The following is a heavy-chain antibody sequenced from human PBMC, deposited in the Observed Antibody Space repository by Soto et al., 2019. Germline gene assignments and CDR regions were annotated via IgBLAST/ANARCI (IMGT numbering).Heavy chain of an antibody. CDR2: INAPPTSP. CDR1: GRDIKKNG. J-gene: IGHJ4*02. CDR3: VKPLTVRDYLIFDY. D-gene: IGHD3-10*02. V-gene: IGHV3-74*01. Sequence: CGAAGRDIKKNGRDGVRQANRKRLLCLSRINAPPTSPNYADSVPGRFTITRDNANNTLFLQMNNLRVEDSAMYFCVKPLTVRDYLIFDYWGQGALVTVSS.